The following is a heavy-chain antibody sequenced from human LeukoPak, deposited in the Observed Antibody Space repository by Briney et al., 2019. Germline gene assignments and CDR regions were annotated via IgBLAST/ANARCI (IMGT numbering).Heavy chain of an antibody. V-gene: IGHV1-69*06. CDR1: GGTFSSYA. D-gene: IGHD5-12*01. J-gene: IGHJ6*03. CDR2: IIPIFGTA. CDR3: ARGRGGYDSQILSLYYYYYMDV. Sequence: GASVKVSCKASGGTFSSYAISWVRQAPGQGLEWMGGIIPIFGTANYAQKFQGRVTITADKSTSTAYMELSSLRSEDTAVYYCARGRGGYDSQILSLYYYYYMDVWGKGTTVTISS.